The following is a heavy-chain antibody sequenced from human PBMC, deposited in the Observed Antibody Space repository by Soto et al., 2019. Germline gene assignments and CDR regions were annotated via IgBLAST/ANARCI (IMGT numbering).Heavy chain of an antibody. CDR1: GYTFTSYD. V-gene: IGHV1-8*01. CDR3: ARDATVTTLAYDYYGMDV. Sequence: QVQLVQSGAEVKKPGASVKVSCKSSGYTFTSYDINWVRQATGQGLEWMGWMNPNSGNTGYAQKFQGRVTMTRTTSISTDHVELSSLRYDDTAVYYCARDATVTTLAYDYYGMDVWGQGTTVTVSS. J-gene: IGHJ6*02. D-gene: IGHD4-17*01. CDR2: MNPNSGNT.